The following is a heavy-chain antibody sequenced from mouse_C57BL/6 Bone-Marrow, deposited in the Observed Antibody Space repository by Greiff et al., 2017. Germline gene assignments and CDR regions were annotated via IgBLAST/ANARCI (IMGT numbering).Heavy chain of an antibody. V-gene: IGHV14-4*01. CDR1: GFNIKDDY. CDR2: IDPENGDT. J-gene: IGHJ3*01. Sequence: EVQLVESGAELVRPGASVKLSCTASGFNIKDDYMHWVKQRPEQGLEWIGWIDPENGDTEYASKFQGKATITADTSSNTAYLQLSSLTSEDTAVYYCTTRWLLRGAYWGQGTLVTVSA. D-gene: IGHD2-3*01. CDR3: TTRWLLRGAY.